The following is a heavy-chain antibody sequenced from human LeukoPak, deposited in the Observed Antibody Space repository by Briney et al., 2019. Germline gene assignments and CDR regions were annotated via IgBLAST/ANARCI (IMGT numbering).Heavy chain of an antibody. CDR1: GGSISSYY. Sequence: SETLSLTCTVSGGSISSYYWSWIRQPPGKGLEWIGYIYYSGSTNYNPSLKSRVTISVDTSKNQFSLKLRSVTAADTAVYYCARDSSGNYGSFDPWGQGTLVTVSS. J-gene: IGHJ5*02. CDR3: ARDSSGNYGSFDP. D-gene: IGHD3-22*01. CDR2: IYYSGST. V-gene: IGHV4-59*12.